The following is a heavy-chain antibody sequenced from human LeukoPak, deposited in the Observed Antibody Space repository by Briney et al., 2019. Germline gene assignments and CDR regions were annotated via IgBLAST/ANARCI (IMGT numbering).Heavy chain of an antibody. CDR2: IKQVGSEK. CDR1: GFTFSSYW. Sequence: GGSLRLSCAASGFTFSSYWMSWVCQAPGKGLEWVANIKQVGSEKYYVDSVKGRFTISRDNAKNSLYLQMNSLRAEDTAVYYCARDEQQLVWFYFDYWGQGTLVTV. D-gene: IGHD6-13*01. V-gene: IGHV3-7*05. J-gene: IGHJ4*02. CDR3: ARDEQQLVWFYFDY.